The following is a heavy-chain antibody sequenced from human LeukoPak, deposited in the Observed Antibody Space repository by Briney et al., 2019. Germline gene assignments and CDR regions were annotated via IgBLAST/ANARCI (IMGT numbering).Heavy chain of an antibody. V-gene: IGHV4-39*01. CDR2: IYYSGST. J-gene: IGHJ4*02. D-gene: IGHD6-13*01. Sequence: SETPYLTCTVSGGSISSSSYYWGWIRQPPGKGLEWIGSIYYSGSTYYNPSLKSRVTISVDTSKNQFSLKLSSVTAADTAVYYCARYIARGTAADYWGQGTLVTVSS. CDR3: ARYIARGTAADY. CDR1: GGSISSSSYY.